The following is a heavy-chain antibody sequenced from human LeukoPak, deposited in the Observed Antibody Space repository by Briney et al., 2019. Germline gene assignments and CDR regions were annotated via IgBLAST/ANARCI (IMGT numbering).Heavy chain of an antibody. Sequence: GGSLRLSCAASGYTFSSYAMSWVRQAPGKGLEWVSSISSSSSYIYYADSVKGRFTISRDNAKNSLYLQMNSLRAEDTAVYYCAGAHSSSWSVFWGQGTLVTVSS. CDR3: AGAHSSSWSVF. J-gene: IGHJ5*01. D-gene: IGHD6-13*01. V-gene: IGHV3-21*04. CDR2: ISSSSSYI. CDR1: GYTFSSYA.